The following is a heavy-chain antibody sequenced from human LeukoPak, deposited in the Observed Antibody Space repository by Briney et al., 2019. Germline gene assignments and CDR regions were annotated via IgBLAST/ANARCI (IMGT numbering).Heavy chain of an antibody. CDR1: GYTFTSYG. V-gene: IGHV1-69*04. CDR3: ARDREEYPNWFDP. D-gene: IGHD2-2*01. CDR2: IIPILGIA. Sequence: SVKVSCKASGYTFTSYGISWVRQAPGQGLEWMGRIIPILGIANYAQKFQGRVTITADKSTSTAYMELSSLRSEDTAVYYCARDREEYPNWFDPWGQGTLVTVSS. J-gene: IGHJ5*02.